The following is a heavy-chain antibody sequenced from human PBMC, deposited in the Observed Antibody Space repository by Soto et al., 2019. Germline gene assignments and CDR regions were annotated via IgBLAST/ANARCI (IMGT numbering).Heavy chain of an antibody. CDR1: GYTFTTYG. J-gene: IGHJ5*02. V-gene: IGHV1-18*01. D-gene: IGHD6-19*01. CDR3: AREPVAGIWFDP. Sequence: ASVKVSCKASGYTFTTYGISWVRQAPGQGLEWMGWINPYNGNTNYAQKLQGRVTMTTDTSTSPAYMELRSLRSDDTAVYYCAREPVAGIWFDPWGQGTLVTVS. CDR2: INPYNGNT.